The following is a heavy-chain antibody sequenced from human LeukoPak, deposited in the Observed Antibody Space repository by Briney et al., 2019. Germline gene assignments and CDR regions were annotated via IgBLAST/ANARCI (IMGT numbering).Heavy chain of an antibody. D-gene: IGHD3-22*01. CDR3: ARRFSGYYYYYYYMDV. CDR2: ISGRDGST. J-gene: IGHJ6*03. V-gene: IGHV3-23*01. CDR1: GFTFSSYA. Sequence: GGSLRLSCVASGFTFSSYAMSWVRQAPGKGLEWVSGISGRDGSTYYADSVRGRFTISRDNSKNTLYLQMNSLRAEDTAVYYCARRFSGYYYYYYYMDVWGKGTTVTVSS.